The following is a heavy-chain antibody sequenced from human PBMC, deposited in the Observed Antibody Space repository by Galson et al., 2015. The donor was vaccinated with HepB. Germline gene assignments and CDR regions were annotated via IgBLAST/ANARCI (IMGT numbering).Heavy chain of an antibody. CDR3: ASSRVGPSWAFDY. D-gene: IGHD1-26*01. V-gene: IGHV3-48*02. CDR1: GFTFSNYG. Sequence: SLRLSCAASGFTFSNYGMNWVRQAPGKGLEWVSHISGGSSDIYYADSVKGRFTMSRDNAKNSLYLQMNSLRDEDTAVYYCASSRVGPSWAFDYWGQGTLVTVSS. CDR2: ISGGSSDI. J-gene: IGHJ4*02.